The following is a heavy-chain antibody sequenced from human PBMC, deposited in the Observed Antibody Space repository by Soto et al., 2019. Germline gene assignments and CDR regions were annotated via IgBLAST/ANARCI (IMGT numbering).Heavy chain of an antibody. CDR2: ISYDGSNK. CDR1: GFTFSSYG. Sequence: QVQLVESGGGVVQPGRSLRLSCAASGFTFSSYGMHWVRQAPGKGLEWVAVISYDGSNKYYADSVKGRFTISRDNSKNTLYLQMNSLRAEDTAVYYCAKEEPYPDPYFDYWGQGTLVTVSS. V-gene: IGHV3-30*18. CDR3: AKEEPYPDPYFDY. J-gene: IGHJ4*02.